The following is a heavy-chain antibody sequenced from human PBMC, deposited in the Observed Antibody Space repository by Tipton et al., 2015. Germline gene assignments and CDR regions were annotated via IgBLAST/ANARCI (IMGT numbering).Heavy chain of an antibody. V-gene: IGHV1-46*01. CDR2: INPSGGGT. J-gene: IGHJ1*01. Sequence: QVQLVQSGAEVKKPGASVKLSCKASGFTFTYYMHWVRQAPGQGFEWMGVINPSGGGTSYAQSFQGRLTVTTDTSASTVYLELNSLRSEDTAVYFCARPDGEVESTSPEYFQHWGQGTLVTVSS. CDR3: ARPDGEVESTSPEYFQH. D-gene: IGHD2-2*01. CDR1: GFTFTYY.